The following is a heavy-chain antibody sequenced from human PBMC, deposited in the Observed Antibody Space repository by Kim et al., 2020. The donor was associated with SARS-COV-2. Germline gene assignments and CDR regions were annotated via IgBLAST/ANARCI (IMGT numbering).Heavy chain of an antibody. V-gene: IGHV3-53*01. Sequence: GGSLRLSCAASGFTVSSNYMSWVRQAPGKGLEWVSVIYSGGSTYYADSVKGRFTISRDNSKNTLYLQMNSLRAEDTAVYYCARGGGGWLGYFDYWGQGTLVTVSS. D-gene: IGHD3-22*01. CDR1: GFTVSSNY. CDR3: ARGGGGWLGYFDY. J-gene: IGHJ4*02. CDR2: IYSGGST.